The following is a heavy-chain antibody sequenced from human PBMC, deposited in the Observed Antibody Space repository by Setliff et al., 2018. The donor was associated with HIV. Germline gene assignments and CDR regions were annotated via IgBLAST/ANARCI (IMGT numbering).Heavy chain of an antibody. CDR1: GASIRSSKC. V-gene: IGHV4-4*02. D-gene: IGHD3-9*01. CDR2: IDEGGAT. J-gene: IGHJ4*02. CDR3: VIRRNFDWLMRSGPFDD. Sequence: SETLSLTCVVSGASIRSSKCWSWVRQSPGKRLQWIGEIDEGGATNYNPSLKSRVTVSVDTSKNQFSLEVKSMTAADTAVYYCVIRRNFDWLMRSGPFDDWGQGLLVTVSS.